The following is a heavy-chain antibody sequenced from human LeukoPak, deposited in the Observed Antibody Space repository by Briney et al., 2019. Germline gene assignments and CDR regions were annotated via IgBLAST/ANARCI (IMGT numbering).Heavy chain of an antibody. V-gene: IGHV3-74*01. CDR3: AREDYSNYAPYFDY. D-gene: IGHD4-11*01. CDR1: GFTFSQYW. CDR2: IDPDGSST. Sequence: SGGSLRLPCEASGFTFSQYWMHWVRQAPGKGLVWVSRIDPDGSSTNYADSVKGRFTISRDNAKNTLYLQLNSLRAEDTAVYYCAREDYSNYAPYFDYWGQGTLVTVSS. J-gene: IGHJ4*02.